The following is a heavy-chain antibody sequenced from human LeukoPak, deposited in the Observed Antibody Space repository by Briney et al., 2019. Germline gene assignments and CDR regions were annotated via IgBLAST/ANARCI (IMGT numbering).Heavy chain of an antibody. V-gene: IGHV3-13*05. CDR1: GFTFSSYD. CDR3: ARSSPFGYCSSTSCDQGAFDY. CDR2: ICTAGDP. D-gene: IGHD2-2*01. J-gene: IGHJ4*02. Sequence: GGSLRLSCAASGFTFSSYDMHWVRHATGKGLEWVSAICTAGDPFFPGSVKGRFTISRENAKNSLYLQMNSLRAGDTAMYYCARSSPFGYCSSTSCDQGAFDYWGQGTLVTVSS.